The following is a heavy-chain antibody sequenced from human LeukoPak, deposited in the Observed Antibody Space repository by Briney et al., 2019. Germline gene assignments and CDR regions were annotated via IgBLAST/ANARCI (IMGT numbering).Heavy chain of an antibody. D-gene: IGHD6-13*01. Sequence: PGESLRLSCAASGFTVNSNYMTWVRQAPGKGLEWVSVIYSGGNTYYADSVKGRFTISRHNSKNTLYLQMNSLRTEDTAVYYCARVSRGQLIDAFDIWGQETMVTASS. V-gene: IGHV3-53*04. CDR2: IYSGGNT. J-gene: IGHJ3*02. CDR3: ARVSRGQLIDAFDI. CDR1: GFTVNSNY.